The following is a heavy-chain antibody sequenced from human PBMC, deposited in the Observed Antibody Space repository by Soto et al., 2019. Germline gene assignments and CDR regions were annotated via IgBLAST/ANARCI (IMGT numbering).Heavy chain of an antibody. V-gene: IGHV3-23*01. CDR3: AKSGYVLVPAWRY. CDR1: GFTFSSYA. CDR2: ISGSGGST. D-gene: IGHD6-25*01. Sequence: GGSLRLSCAASGFTFSSYAMSWVRQAPGKGLEWVSAISGSGGSTYYADSVKGQFTISRGNSKNTLYLQMNSLRAEDTAVYYCAKSGYVLVPAWRYWGQGTLVTVSS. J-gene: IGHJ4*02.